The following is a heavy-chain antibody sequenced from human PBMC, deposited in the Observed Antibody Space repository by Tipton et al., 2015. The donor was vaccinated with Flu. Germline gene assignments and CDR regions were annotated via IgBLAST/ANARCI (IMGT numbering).Heavy chain of an antibody. CDR3: ARSTYHYGSGSSDY. V-gene: IGHV4-38-2*01. D-gene: IGHD3-10*01. CDR1: GDSIRSDFF. Sequence: TLSLTCSVSGDSIRSDFFWAWVRQAPGKGLQWIGNIHHTGTTYYNPSLTSRVTISVDRSKNQFSLRLTSVTAADTAVYYCARSTYHYGSGSSDYWGQGTLVTVSS. J-gene: IGHJ4*02. CDR2: IHHTGTT.